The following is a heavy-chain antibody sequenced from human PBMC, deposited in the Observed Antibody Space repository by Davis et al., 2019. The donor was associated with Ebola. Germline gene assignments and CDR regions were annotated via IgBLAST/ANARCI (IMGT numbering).Heavy chain of an antibody. D-gene: IGHD3-16*01. CDR2: INAGNGNT. J-gene: IGHJ5*02. CDR1: GYTFTSYA. CDR3: ARDGFAVMFGGDIGVPRNWFDP. Sequence: ASVKVSCKASGYTFTSYAMHWVRQAPGQRLEWMGWINAGNGNTKYSQKFQGRVTMTTDTSTTTAFMELKNLRSDDTALYYCARDGFAVMFGGDIGVPRNWFDPWGQGTLVTVSS. V-gene: IGHV1-3*01.